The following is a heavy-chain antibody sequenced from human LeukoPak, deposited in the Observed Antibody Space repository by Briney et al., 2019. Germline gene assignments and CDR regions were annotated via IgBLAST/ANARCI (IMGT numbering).Heavy chain of an antibody. CDR2: IIPIFGTA. J-gene: IGHJ4*02. CDR1: GGTFSSYA. V-gene: IGHV1-69*13. CDR3: ASGPEYYYYSY. D-gene: IGHD3-22*01. Sequence: SVKVSCKASGGTFSSYAISWVRQAPGQGLEWMGGIIPIFGTANYAQKFQGRVTTTADESTSTAYMELSSLRSEDTAVYYCASGPEYYYYSYWGQGTLVTVPS.